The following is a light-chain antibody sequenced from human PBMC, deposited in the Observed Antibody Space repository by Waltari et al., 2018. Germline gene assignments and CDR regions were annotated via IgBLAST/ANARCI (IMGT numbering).Light chain of an antibody. V-gene: IGKV1-39*01. CDR2: RVS. CDR1: QTLNKF. CDR3: HQSYSNPQT. J-gene: IGKJ2*01. Sequence: SLSASVGDRVTITCRASQTLNKFLNWYRQMPGKAPELLISRVSNLQSGVPSRFSGSGSGTDFSLTISSLQPEDFATYYCHQSYSNPQTFGQGTKLKI.